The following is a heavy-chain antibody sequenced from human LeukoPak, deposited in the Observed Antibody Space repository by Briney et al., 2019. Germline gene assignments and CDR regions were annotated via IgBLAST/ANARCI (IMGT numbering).Heavy chain of an antibody. CDR3: ARDDIVVVTGTFDI. CDR1: GGSFSGYY. D-gene: IGHD2-21*02. Sequence: SETLSLTCAVYGGSFSGYYWSWIRQPPGKGLEWIGEINHSGSTNYNPSLKSRVTISVDTSKNQFSLKLSSVTAADTAVYYCARDDIVVVTGTFDIWGQGTMVTVSS. CDR2: INHSGST. V-gene: IGHV4-34*01. J-gene: IGHJ3*02.